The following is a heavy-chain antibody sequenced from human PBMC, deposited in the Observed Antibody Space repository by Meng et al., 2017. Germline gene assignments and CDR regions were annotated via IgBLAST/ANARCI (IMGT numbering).Heavy chain of an antibody. CDR3: ATPIGAGVAATGAFDY. Sequence: GGSLRLSCAASGFTFSSYAMHWVRQAPGKGLEGVAVISYDGSNKYYADSVKGRFTISRDNSKNPLYLQMNSLRAEDTAVYYCATPIGAGVAATGAFDYWGQGTLVTVSS. J-gene: IGHJ4*02. CDR2: ISYDGSNK. V-gene: IGHV3-30*04. D-gene: IGHD2-15*01. CDR1: GFTFSSYA.